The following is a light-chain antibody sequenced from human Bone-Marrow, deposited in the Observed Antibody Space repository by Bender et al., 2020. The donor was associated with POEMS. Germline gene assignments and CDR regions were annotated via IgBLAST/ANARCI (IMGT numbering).Light chain of an antibody. V-gene: IGLV2-11*01. CDR3: QTWGTATWV. CDR2: DVN. Sequence: QSALTQPRSVSGSPGQSVTISCIGTSSDVGGYNYVSWYQQHPGKAPKLMIYDVNNRPSGVPDRFSGSKSGNTASLTISGLQAEDEADYHCQTWGTATWVFGGGTKLTVL. CDR1: SSDVGGYNY. J-gene: IGLJ3*02.